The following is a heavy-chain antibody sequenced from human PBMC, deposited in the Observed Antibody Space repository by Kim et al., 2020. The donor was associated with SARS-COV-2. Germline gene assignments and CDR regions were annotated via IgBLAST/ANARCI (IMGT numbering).Heavy chain of an antibody. CDR2: IYTSGST. Sequence: SETLSLTCTVSGGSISSYYWSWIRQPAGKGLEWIGRIYTSGSTNYNPSLKSRVTMSVDTSKNQFSLKLSSVTAADTAVYYCARDFADLIHGSTEYFQHWGQGTLVTVSS. CDR3: ARDFADLIHGSTEYFQH. D-gene: IGHD6-25*01. J-gene: IGHJ1*01. CDR1: GGSISSYY. V-gene: IGHV4-4*07.